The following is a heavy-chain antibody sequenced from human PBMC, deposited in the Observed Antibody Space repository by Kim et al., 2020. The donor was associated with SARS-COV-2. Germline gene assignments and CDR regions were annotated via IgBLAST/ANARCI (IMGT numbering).Heavy chain of an antibody. D-gene: IGHD6-19*01. Sequence: GGSLRLSCAASGFTFSSYAMSWVRQAPGKGLEWVSAISGSGGSTYYADSVKGRFTISRDNSKNTLYLQMNSLRAEDTAVYYCAKDDGGTGIAVAGIDYWGQGTLVTVSS. CDR1: GFTFSSYA. CDR2: ISGSGGST. CDR3: AKDDGGTGIAVAGIDY. J-gene: IGHJ4*02. V-gene: IGHV3-23*01.